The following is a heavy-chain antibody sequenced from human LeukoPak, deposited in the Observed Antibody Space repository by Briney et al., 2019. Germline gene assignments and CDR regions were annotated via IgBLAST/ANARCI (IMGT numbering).Heavy chain of an antibody. D-gene: IGHD3-22*01. J-gene: IGHJ5*02. Sequence: PSETLSLTCTVSGGAISSYYWSWIRQPPGKGLEWIGYIYHSGSTYYNPSLKSRVTISVDRSKNQFSLKLSSVTAADTAVYYCARDSEYYYDSSGYYESPWGQGTLVTVSS. V-gene: IGHV4-59*12. CDR1: GGAISSYY. CDR3: ARDSEYYYDSSGYYESP. CDR2: IYHSGST.